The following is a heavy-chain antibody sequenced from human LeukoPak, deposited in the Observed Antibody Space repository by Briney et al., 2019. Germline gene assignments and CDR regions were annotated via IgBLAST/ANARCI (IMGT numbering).Heavy chain of an antibody. CDR3: ARIDSGSYPSDY. J-gene: IGHJ4*02. Sequence: GASVKVSCKASGYAFTTYDINWVRQAPGQGLEWMGWINPNSGDTNYAQKFQGRVTMTRDTSISTAYMEVSRLRSDDTAVYYCARIDSGSYPSDYWGQGTLVTVSS. CDR2: INPNSGDT. V-gene: IGHV1-2*02. CDR1: GYAFTTYD. D-gene: IGHD1-26*01.